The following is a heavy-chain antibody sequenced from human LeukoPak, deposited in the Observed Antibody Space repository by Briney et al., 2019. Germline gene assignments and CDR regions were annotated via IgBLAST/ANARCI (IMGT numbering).Heavy chain of an antibody. CDR3: ARMGGYYYYMDV. CDR2: IYTSGST. Sequence: SETLSLTCTVSGGSISTYYWSWIRQPAGKGLEWIGRIYTSGSTNYNSSLKSRVTMAVDTSKNQFSLKLSSVTAADTAVYYCARMGGYYYYMDVWGKGTTVTVSS. V-gene: IGHV4-4*07. D-gene: IGHD3-16*01. J-gene: IGHJ6*03. CDR1: GGSISTYY.